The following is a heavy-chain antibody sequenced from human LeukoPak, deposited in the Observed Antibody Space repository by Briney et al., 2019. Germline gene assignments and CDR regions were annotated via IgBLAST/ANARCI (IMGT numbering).Heavy chain of an antibody. CDR3: ARVSLYYYDSSGYYY. CDR1: GYTFTSYG. D-gene: IGHD3-22*01. J-gene: IGHJ4*02. CDR2: ISAYNGNT. V-gene: IGHV1-18*01. Sequence: ASVKVSCKASGYTFTSYGISWVRQAPGQELEGMGWISAYNGNTNYAQKLPGRVTMTTDTSTSTAYMELRSLRSDDTAVYYCARVSLYYYDSSGYYYWGQGTLVTVSS.